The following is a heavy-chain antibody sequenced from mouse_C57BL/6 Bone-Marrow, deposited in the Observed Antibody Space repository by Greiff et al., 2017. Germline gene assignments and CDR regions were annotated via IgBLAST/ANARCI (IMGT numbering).Heavy chain of an antibody. V-gene: IGHV5-17*01. CDR3: ARRNGYDDAMDY. CDR1: GFTFSDYG. CDR2: ISSGSSTI. J-gene: IGHJ4*01. Sequence: DVKLVESGGGLVKPGGSLKLSCAASGFTFSDYGMHWVRQAPEKGLEWVAYISSGSSTIYYAETVKGRFTISRDNAKNTLFLQMTSLRSEDTAMYYCARRNGYDDAMDYWGQGTSVTVSS. D-gene: IGHD2-2*01.